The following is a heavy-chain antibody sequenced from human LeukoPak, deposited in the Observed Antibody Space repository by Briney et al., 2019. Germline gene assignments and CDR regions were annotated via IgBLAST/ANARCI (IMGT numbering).Heavy chain of an antibody. J-gene: IGHJ4*02. CDR1: GFTFSSYW. D-gene: IGHD3-22*01. CDR3: TRTYYYGSRDYFDY. V-gene: IGHV3-74*01. Sequence: PGGSLRLSCAAFGFTFSSYWMHWVRQVPGKGLVWVSRIKTDGSNTVYADNVKGRFTISRDNAKNTLYLQMNSLRVEDTAVYYCTRTYYYGSRDYFDYWGQGALVTVSS. CDR2: IKTDGSNT.